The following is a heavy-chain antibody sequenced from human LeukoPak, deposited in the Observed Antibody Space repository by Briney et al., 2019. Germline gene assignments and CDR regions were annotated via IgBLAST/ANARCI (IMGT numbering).Heavy chain of an antibody. Sequence: GASVKVSCKASGYTFTSYAMRWVRQAPGQRLEWMGWINAGNGNTKYSQKFQGRVTITRDTSASTAYMELSSLRSEDTAVYYCARDRLAVAGTELDYWGQGTLVTVSS. CDR1: GYTFTSYA. J-gene: IGHJ4*02. D-gene: IGHD6-19*01. V-gene: IGHV1-3*01. CDR3: ARDRLAVAGTELDY. CDR2: INAGNGNT.